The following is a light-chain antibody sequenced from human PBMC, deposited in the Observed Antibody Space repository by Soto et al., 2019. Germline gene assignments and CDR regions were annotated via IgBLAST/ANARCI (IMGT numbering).Light chain of an antibody. CDR1: QNVGSSY. CDR3: QQYNYLIT. CDR2: AAS. Sequence: EIALTQSPDTLSLSPGDRATLSCRASQNVGSSYVAWYQQKPGQPPRLLIYAASNRATGIPDRFSGSGSGTDFTLTISRLEPEDFAVYFCQQYNYLITFGQGTRLEI. J-gene: IGKJ5*01. V-gene: IGKV3-20*01.